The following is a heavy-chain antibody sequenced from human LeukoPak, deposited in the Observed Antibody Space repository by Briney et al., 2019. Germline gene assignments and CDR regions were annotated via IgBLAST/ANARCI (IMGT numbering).Heavy chain of an antibody. CDR2: INHSGST. CDR3: ARGVKLEPKKYYYYYMDV. Sequence: SETLSLTCAVYGGSFSGYYWRWIRQPPGKGLEWIGEINHSGSTNYNPSLKSRVTISVDTSKNQFSLKLSSVTAADTGVYYCARGVKLEPKKYYYYYMDVWGKGTTVTVSS. CDR1: GGSFSGYY. V-gene: IGHV4-34*01. D-gene: IGHD1-1*01. J-gene: IGHJ6*03.